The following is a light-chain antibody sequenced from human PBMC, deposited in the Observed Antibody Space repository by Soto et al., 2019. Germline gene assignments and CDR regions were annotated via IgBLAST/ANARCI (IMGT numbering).Light chain of an antibody. CDR2: DPS. V-gene: IGKV1-5*01. Sequence: LHMTPSPSTVSGSIGDRATISRRASQNISSWLSWYQHKPRKAPKLMIYDPSSLESGVPSRLSGSGSGTEFTLTISSLQPDYFATYYCQQYNSDSPTFGQGTKVDI. J-gene: IGKJ1*01. CDR1: QNISSW. CDR3: QQYNSDSPT.